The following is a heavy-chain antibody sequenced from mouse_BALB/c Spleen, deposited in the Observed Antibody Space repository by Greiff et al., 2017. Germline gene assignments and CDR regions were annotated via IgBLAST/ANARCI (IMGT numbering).Heavy chain of an antibody. CDR1: GFTFSSFG. D-gene: IGHD1-1*01. CDR3: ARYYGSSYFDY. Sequence: EVMLVESGGGLVQPGGSRKLSCAASGFTFSSFGMHWVRQAPEKGLEWVAYISSGSSTIYYADTVKGRFTISRDNPKDTLFLQMTSLRSEDTAMYYCARYYGSSYFDYWGQGTTLTVSS. CDR2: ISSGSSTI. V-gene: IGHV5-17*02. J-gene: IGHJ2*01.